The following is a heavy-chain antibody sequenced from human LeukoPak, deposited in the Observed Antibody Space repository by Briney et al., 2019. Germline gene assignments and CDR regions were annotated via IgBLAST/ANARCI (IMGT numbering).Heavy chain of an antibody. CDR1: GFTFDEYG. V-gene: IGHV3-20*04. CDR3: ARGYFYDSSGYYGNLDY. Sequence: GGSLRLSCAASGFTFDEYGMNWVRQAPGKGLEWVSGINWNGCSTGYADAGKGRFTIHRDNAKKSLYLQMHSLRAEDTALYYCARGYFYDSSGYYGNLDYWGQGTLVSVSS. CDR2: INWNGCST. J-gene: IGHJ4*02. D-gene: IGHD3-22*01.